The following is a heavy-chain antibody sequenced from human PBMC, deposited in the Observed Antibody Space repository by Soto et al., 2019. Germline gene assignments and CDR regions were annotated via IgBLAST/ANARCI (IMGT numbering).Heavy chain of an antibody. Sequence: TSGTLSLTCTVSGGSISSYYWSWIRQPPGEGLEWIGYIYYSGSTNYNPSLKSRVTISVDTSKNQFSLKLSPVTAADTAVYYCARHSYYYGSTYGCWLDPWGQGTLVTVSS. D-gene: IGHD3-10*01. V-gene: IGHV4-59*08. CDR2: IYYSGST. CDR1: GGSISSYY. CDR3: ARHSYYYGSTYGCWLDP. J-gene: IGHJ5*02.